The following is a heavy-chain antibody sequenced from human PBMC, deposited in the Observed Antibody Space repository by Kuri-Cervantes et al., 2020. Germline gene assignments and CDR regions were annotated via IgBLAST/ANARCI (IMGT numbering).Heavy chain of an antibody. V-gene: IGHV3-9*01. CDR2: ISWNSGSI. J-gene: IGHJ4*02. D-gene: IGHD2-15*01. Sequence: SLKISCEASGLIFSNYGMHWFRQAPGKGLEWVSGISWNSGSIGYADSVKGRFTVSRDNARTSVYLQMDSLRVEDTAVYYCARDLPWGYFDQWGQGTLVTVSS. CDR1: GLIFSNYG. CDR3: ARDLPWGYFDQ.